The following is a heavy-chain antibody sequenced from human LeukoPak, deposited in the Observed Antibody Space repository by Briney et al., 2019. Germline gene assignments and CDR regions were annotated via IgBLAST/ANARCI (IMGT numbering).Heavy chain of an antibody. J-gene: IGHJ4*02. CDR3: ARDRNYYGSGSYSDY. CDR2: ISSSGSTI. Sequence: PGGSLRLSCAASGFTFSSYEMNWVRQAPGKGLEWVSYISSSGSTIYYADSVKGRFTISRDNAKNSLYLQMNSLRAEDMAVYYCARDRNYYGSGSYSDYWGQGTLVTVSS. D-gene: IGHD3-10*01. CDR1: GFTFSSYE. V-gene: IGHV3-48*03.